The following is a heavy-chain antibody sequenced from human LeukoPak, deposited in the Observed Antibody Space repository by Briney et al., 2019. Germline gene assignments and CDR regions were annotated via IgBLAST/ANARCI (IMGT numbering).Heavy chain of an antibody. CDR3: ARVRCPKPYYDFWSGYYKSYYFDY. V-gene: IGHV4-38-2*02. CDR1: GYSISSGYY. D-gene: IGHD3-3*01. Sequence: SETLSLTCTVSGYSISSGYYWGWIRQPPGKGLEWIGSICYSGSTYYNPSLKSRVTISVDTSKNQFSLKLSSVTAADTAVYYCARVRCPKPYYDFWSGYYKSYYFDYWGQGTLVTVSS. J-gene: IGHJ4*02. CDR2: ICYSGST.